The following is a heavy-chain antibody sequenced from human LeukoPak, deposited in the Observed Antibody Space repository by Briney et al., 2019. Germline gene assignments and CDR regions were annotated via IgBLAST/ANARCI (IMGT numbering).Heavy chain of an antibody. D-gene: IGHD4-17*01. V-gene: IGHV1-69*06. Sequence: ASVKVSCKASGGTFSSYAISWVRQAPGQGLEWMGGIIPIFGTANYAQKFQGRVTITADKSTSTAYMELSSLRSEDTAVYYCARDRDYGDYLRTDDWYFDLWGRGTLVTVSS. J-gene: IGHJ2*01. CDR2: IIPIFGTA. CDR3: ARDRDYGDYLRTDDWYFDL. CDR1: GGTFSSYA.